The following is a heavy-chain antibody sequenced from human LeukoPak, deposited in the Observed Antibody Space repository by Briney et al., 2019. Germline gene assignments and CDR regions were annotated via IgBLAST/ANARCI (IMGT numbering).Heavy chain of an antibody. J-gene: IGHJ4*02. Sequence: SQTLSLTCTVSGGSISSSSYYWAWIRQPPGKGLGWVGSLYYSGGAYNNPSLKSRVTISVDTSKSQFSLKLTSVTAADTAVYYCARHLRGSSNFDYWGQGTLVTVSS. CDR1: GGSISSSSYY. CDR2: LYYSGGA. D-gene: IGHD6-6*01. V-gene: IGHV4-39*01. CDR3: ARHLRGSSNFDY.